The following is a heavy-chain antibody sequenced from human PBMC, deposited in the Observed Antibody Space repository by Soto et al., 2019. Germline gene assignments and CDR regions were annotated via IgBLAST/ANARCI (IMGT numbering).Heavy chain of an antibody. D-gene: IGHD2-2*01. CDR3: ARILAYCSSTSCYAGLWFDP. CDR2: IYYSGST. Sequence: PSETLSLTCTVSGGSISSGGYYWSWIHQHPGKGLEWIGYIYYSGSTYYNPSLKSRVTISVDTSKNQFSLKLSSVTAADTAVYYCARILAYCSSTSCYAGLWFDPWGQGTLVTVSS. CDR1: GGSISSGGYY. J-gene: IGHJ5*02. V-gene: IGHV4-31*03.